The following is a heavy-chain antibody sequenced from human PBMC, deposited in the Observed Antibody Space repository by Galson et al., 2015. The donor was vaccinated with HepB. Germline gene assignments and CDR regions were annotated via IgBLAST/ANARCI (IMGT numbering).Heavy chain of an antibody. V-gene: IGHV1-69*13. Sequence: SVKVSCKASGGTFSSYAISWVRQAPGQGLEWMGGIIPIFGTANYAQKFQGRVTITADESTSTAYMELSSLRSEDTAVYYCARFRVGAYYDFWSGLSDAFDIWGQGTMVTVSS. CDR1: GGTFSSYA. D-gene: IGHD3-3*01. CDR3: ARFRVGAYYDFWSGLSDAFDI. CDR2: IIPIFGTA. J-gene: IGHJ3*02.